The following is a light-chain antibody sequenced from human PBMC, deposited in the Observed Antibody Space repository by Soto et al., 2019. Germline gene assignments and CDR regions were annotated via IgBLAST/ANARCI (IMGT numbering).Light chain of an antibody. CDR2: GAS. J-gene: IGKJ2*01. CDR1: QNIIKY. CDR3: QQTYTTPYT. V-gene: IGKV1-39*01. Sequence: DIQMTQSPSSLSASVGDRVTITCRTSQNIIKYLNWYQQKPGKAPKFLIYGASTLQTGVPSRFSGGGSGTDFTLTISSLQPEDFATNYCQQTYTTPYTFGQGTKLDIK.